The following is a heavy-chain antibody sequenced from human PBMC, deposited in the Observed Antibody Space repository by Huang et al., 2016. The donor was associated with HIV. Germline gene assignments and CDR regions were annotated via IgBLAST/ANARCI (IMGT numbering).Heavy chain of an antibody. Sequence: EVQLVESGGGLIQPGGSLRLSCAASGFTVSSNYMSWVRQAPGKGLEWVSVSYSEDSTYFADSVKGRFTISRDNSKNTLYLQMNSLRAEDTAVYYCAAQWELRGGVDFWGQGTLVTVSS. J-gene: IGHJ4*02. CDR2: SYSEDST. CDR1: GFTVSSNY. CDR3: AAQWELRGGVDF. D-gene: IGHD1-26*01. V-gene: IGHV3-53*01.